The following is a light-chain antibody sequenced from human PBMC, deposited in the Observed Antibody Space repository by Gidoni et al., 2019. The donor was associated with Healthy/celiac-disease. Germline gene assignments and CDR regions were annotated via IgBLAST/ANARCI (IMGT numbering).Light chain of an antibody. V-gene: IGKV4-1*01. J-gene: IGKJ4*01. CDR1: QSVLYSSNNKNY. CDR3: QQYYSTPLT. CDR2: WAS. Sequence: IWMTHSPDTLAVSLGERATINCKSSQSVLYSSNNKNYLAWYQQKPGPPPKLLIYWASTRASGVPDRFSGSGSGTDFTLTISSLQAGDVAVYYCQQYYSTPLTFGGGTKVEIK.